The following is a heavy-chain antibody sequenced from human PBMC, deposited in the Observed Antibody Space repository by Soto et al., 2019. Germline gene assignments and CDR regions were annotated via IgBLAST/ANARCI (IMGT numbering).Heavy chain of an antibody. V-gene: IGHV4-38-2*01. D-gene: IGHD3-10*02. Sequence: PSETLSLTCAVSGYSIISGYYLGWIRQPRGKGLEWIGSIHHSGSTYYNPSLKSRVTISVDTSKNQFSLRLSAVTAADTAVYYCAIGPSSYYVRSPAGMDVWGQGTTVTVSS. CDR3: AIGPSSYYVRSPAGMDV. J-gene: IGHJ6*02. CDR1: GYSIISGYY. CDR2: IHHSGST.